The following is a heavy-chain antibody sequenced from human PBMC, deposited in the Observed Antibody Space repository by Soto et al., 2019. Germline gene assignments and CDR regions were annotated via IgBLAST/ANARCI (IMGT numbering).Heavy chain of an antibody. V-gene: IGHV3-23*01. D-gene: IGHD1-26*01. J-gene: IGHJ3*02. CDR1: GFTFSSYA. CDR2: ISSGDAT. CDR3: ARFSSNHVWDLSDI. Sequence: DAQLLESGGGLIQPGGSLRLSCAASGFTFSSYAMSWVRQAPGKGLEWVSAISSGDATYYANSVKGRFTISRDNSESTLSLQMGSLTVEDTAVYYCARFSSNHVWDLSDIWGQGTVVTVSS.